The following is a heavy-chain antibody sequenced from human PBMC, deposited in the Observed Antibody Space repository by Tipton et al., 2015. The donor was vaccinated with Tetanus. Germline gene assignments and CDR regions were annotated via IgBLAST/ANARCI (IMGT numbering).Heavy chain of an antibody. CDR2: IYFSGRT. Sequence: TLSLTCSVSNGSISTTSHYWGWIRQPPGKGLEWIGNIYFSGRTHYNPSLKSRVTISVDTSMNQFSLKLSSVTAADTAVYYCARGGAATLTGPRRRRDYFFDSWAQGGLMTVSS. V-gene: IGHV4-39*01. D-gene: IGHD5-12*01. CDR1: NGSISTTSHY. CDR3: ARGGAATLTGPRRRRDYFFDS. J-gene: IGHJ4*02.